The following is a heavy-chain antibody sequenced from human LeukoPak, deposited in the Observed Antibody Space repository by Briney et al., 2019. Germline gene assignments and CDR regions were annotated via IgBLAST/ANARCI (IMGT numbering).Heavy chain of an antibody. D-gene: IGHD6-19*01. J-gene: IGHJ4*02. V-gene: IGHV3-48*04. Sequence: GGSLRLSCAGSGFTFSSYSMNWVRQAPGKGLEWVSYISSSSETIYYADSVKGRFTISRDNAKNSLYLQMNSLRAEDTAVYYCARGPVSSSGFFGYWGQGTLVTVSS. CDR2: ISSSSETI. CDR1: GFTFSSYS. CDR3: ARGPVSSSGFFGY.